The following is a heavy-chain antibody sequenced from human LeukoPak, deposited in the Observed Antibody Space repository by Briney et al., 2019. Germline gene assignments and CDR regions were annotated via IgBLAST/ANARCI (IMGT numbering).Heavy chain of an antibody. D-gene: IGHD3-22*01. Sequence: GGSLRHSCAASGFTFSSYGMHWLRQAPGKGLEWVAFMRYDGSNKYYADSVKGRFTITRDNSKNTLYLQMNSLRAEDTAVYYCAKGDSSGYPLFDYWGQGTLVTVSS. CDR2: MRYDGSNK. CDR1: GFTFSSYG. V-gene: IGHV3-30*02. J-gene: IGHJ4*02. CDR3: AKGDSSGYPLFDY.